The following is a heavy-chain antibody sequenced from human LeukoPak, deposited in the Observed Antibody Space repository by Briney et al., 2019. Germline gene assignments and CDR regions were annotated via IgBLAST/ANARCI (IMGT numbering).Heavy chain of an antibody. V-gene: IGHV1-2*06. D-gene: IGHD2-2*01. J-gene: IGHJ4*02. Sequence: ASVNVSCKASGYTFTGYFMHWVRQAPGQGLEGMGRINPNSGGTNYAQKFQGRVTMTRDTSISTAYMELSRLRSDDTAVYYCASPFYCSSTSCADYWGQGTLVTVSS. CDR3: ASPFYCSSTSCADY. CDR1: GYTFTGYF. CDR2: INPNSGGT.